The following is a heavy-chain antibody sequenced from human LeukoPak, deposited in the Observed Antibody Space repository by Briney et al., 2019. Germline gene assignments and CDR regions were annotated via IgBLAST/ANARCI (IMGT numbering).Heavy chain of an antibody. D-gene: IGHD3-10*01. CDR3: ARAGTSGSYYSRLHYGMDV. V-gene: IGHV4-39*07. J-gene: IGHJ6*02. Sequence: PSGTLSLTCTVSGGSISSSSYYWGWIRQPPGKGLEWIGSIYYSGSTYYNPSLKSRVTISVDKSKDQFSLKLSSVTAADTAVYYCARAGTSGSYYSRLHYGMDVWGQGTTVTVSS. CDR2: IYYSGST. CDR1: GGSISSSSYY.